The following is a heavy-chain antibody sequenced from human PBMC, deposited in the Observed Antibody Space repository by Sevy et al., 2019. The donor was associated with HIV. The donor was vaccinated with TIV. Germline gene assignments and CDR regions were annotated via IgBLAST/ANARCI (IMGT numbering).Heavy chain of an antibody. V-gene: IGHV3-53*01. D-gene: IGHD3-3*01. CDR3: ARGKHVSDYYGSFDY. CDR2: IWLTGAT. J-gene: IGHJ4*02. CDR1: GFTVSSNF. Sequence: GESRKISCTVSGFTVSSNFISWVRQAPGKGLEWVSVIWLTGATYYADSVKGRFTISRDNSKNTVYLDMNSLRAEDTAVYYCARGKHVSDYYGSFDYWGQGTLVTVSS.